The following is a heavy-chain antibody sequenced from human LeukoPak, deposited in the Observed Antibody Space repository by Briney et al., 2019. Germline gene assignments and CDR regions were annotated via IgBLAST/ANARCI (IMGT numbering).Heavy chain of an antibody. J-gene: IGHJ4*02. CDR2: INPSGGST. Sequence: ASVKVSCKASGYTLTSYYMHWVRQAPGQGLEWMGIINPSGGSTSYAQKFQGRVTMTRDTSTSTVYMELSSLRSEDTAVYYCARDLSEPRGTERWLRYWGQGTLVTVSS. CDR3: ARDLSEPRGTERWLRY. V-gene: IGHV1-46*01. CDR1: GYTLTSYY. D-gene: IGHD5-24*01.